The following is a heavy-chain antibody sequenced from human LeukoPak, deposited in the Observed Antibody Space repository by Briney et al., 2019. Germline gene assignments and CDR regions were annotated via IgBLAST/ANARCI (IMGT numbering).Heavy chain of an antibody. Sequence: PVRSLRLSCAASGFTFSSYAMHWVRQAPGKGLEWVAVISYDGSNKYYADSVKGRFTISRDNSKNTLYLQMNSLRAEDTAVYYCAKNIAVAGTGPGTFDIWGQGTMVTVSS. CDR3: AKNIAVAGTGPGTFDI. D-gene: IGHD6-19*01. J-gene: IGHJ3*02. CDR2: ISYDGSNK. V-gene: IGHV3-30-3*01. CDR1: GFTFSSYA.